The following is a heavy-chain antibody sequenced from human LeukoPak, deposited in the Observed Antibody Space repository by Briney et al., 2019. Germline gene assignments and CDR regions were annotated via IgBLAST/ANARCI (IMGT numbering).Heavy chain of an antibody. CDR2: ISGSGGST. J-gene: IGHJ3*02. Sequence: GGSLRLSCAASGFTFSSYAMSWVRQAPGKGLEWVSAISGSGGSTYYADSVKGRFTISRDNAKNSLYLQMNSLRAEDTAVYYCARAWFSSGWYVGAFDIWGQGTMVAVSS. D-gene: IGHD6-19*01. V-gene: IGHV3-23*01. CDR1: GFTFSSYA. CDR3: ARAWFSSGWYVGAFDI.